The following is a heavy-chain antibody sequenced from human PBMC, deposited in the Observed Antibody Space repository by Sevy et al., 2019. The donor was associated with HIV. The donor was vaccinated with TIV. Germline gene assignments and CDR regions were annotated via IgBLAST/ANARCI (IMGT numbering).Heavy chain of an antibody. D-gene: IGHD1-26*01. J-gene: IGHJ4*02. CDR3: MSDYSGTYHKSYFAY. CDR2: ISRSGTII. Sequence: GGSLRLSCAASGFRFSDHDMSWIRQAPGKGLEWVADISRSGTIICYADSVMGRFTISRYNAKNSLFLQMYSLRVEDTAMDYCMSDYSGTYHKSYFAYGGQGTLVTVSS. CDR1: GFRFSDHD. V-gene: IGHV3-11*01.